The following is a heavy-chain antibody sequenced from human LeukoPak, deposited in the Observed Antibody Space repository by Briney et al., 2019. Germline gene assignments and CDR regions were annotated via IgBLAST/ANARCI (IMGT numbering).Heavy chain of an antibody. Sequence: GGSLRLSCAASGFTFSSYEMNWVRQAPGKGLEWVPYISSSGSTIYYADSVKGRFTISRDNAKNSLYLQMNSLRAEDTAVYYCARVRAATRHFDYWGQGTLVTVSS. CDR2: ISSSGSTI. CDR1: GFTFSSYE. V-gene: IGHV3-48*03. CDR3: ARVRAATRHFDY. J-gene: IGHJ4*02. D-gene: IGHD6-25*01.